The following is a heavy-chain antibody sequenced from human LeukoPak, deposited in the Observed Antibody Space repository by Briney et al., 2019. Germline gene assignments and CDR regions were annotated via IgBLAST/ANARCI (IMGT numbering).Heavy chain of an antibody. Sequence: ASVNVSCKASGGTFSSYAISWVRQAPGQGLEWMGRTIPIFGIANYAQKFQGRATIPADKSTSTDYMELSSLRYEDTAVYYCARDSGYYDSSGYYPDYWGQGTLVTVSS. CDR1: GGTFSSYA. J-gene: IGHJ4*02. V-gene: IGHV1-69*04. CDR3: ARDSGYYDSSGYYPDY. D-gene: IGHD3-22*01. CDR2: TIPIFGIA.